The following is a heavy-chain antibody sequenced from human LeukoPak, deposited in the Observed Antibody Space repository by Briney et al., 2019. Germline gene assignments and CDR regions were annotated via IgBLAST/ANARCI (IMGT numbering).Heavy chain of an antibody. CDR1: GGSVSSGSYY. V-gene: IGHV4-61*01. CDR2: IYYSGST. D-gene: IGHD1-1*01. Sequence: PSETLSLTCTVSGGSVSSGSYYWSWIRQPPGKGLEWIGYIYYSGSTNYNPSLKSRVTISVDTSKNQFSLNLSSVTAADTAVYYCARQFLRISTAPGWFDPWGQGTLVTVSS. CDR3: ARQFLRISTAPGWFDP. J-gene: IGHJ5*02.